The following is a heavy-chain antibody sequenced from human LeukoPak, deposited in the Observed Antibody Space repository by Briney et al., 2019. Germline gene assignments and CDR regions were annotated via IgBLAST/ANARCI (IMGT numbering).Heavy chain of an antibody. D-gene: IGHD2-2*01. CDR2: INPNSGGT. CDR1: GYTFTGYY. J-gene: IGHJ4*02. V-gene: IGHV1-2*02. CDR3: AREPCSSTSCGNENDDDY. Sequence: EASVKVSCKASGYTFTGYYMHWVRQAPGQGLEWMGWINPNSGGTNYAQKFQGRVTMTRDTSISTAYMELSRLRSDDTAVYYCAREPCSSTSCGNENDDDYWGQGTLVTVSS.